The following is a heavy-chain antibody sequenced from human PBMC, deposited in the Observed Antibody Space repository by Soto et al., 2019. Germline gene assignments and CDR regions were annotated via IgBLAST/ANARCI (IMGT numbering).Heavy chain of an antibody. J-gene: IGHJ4*02. CDR1: GFTFSSYA. D-gene: IGHD1-26*01. CDR3: AKETRVVDTGHSIVGATRPFFDY. V-gene: IGHV3-23*01. CDR2: ISGRGGST. Sequence: GGSLRLSCAASGFTFSSYAMSWVRQAPGKGLEWVSAISGRGGSTYYADSVKGRFTISRDNSKNTLYLQMNSLRAEDTAVYYWAKETRVVDTGHSIVGATRPFFDYWGQGTLVTVSS.